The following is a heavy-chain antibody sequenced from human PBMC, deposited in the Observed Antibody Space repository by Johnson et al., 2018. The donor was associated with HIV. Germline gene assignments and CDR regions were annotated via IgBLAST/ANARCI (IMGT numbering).Heavy chain of an antibody. Sequence: VQLVESGGGVVQPGRSLRLSCAASGFTFSSYAMHWVRQAPGKGLEWVSGISWNSGSIGYADSVKGRFTISRDNAKNSLYLQMNSLRAEDTALYYCAKDMAARTFDAFDIWGQGTMVTVSS. J-gene: IGHJ3*02. CDR2: ISWNSGSI. CDR1: GFTFSSYA. CDR3: AKDMAARTFDAFDI. D-gene: IGHD6-6*01. V-gene: IGHV3-9*01.